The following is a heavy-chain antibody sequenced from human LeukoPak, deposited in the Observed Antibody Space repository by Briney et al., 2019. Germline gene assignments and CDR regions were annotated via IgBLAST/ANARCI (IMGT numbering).Heavy chain of an antibody. CDR1: GFTFSTYV. CDR3: VRGTGY. CDR2: ISSNGDNS. V-gene: IGHV3-64D*06. Sequence: GGSLRLSYSVSGFTFSTYVMHWVRQAPGKGLEYVSAISSNGDNSYYADSVKGRFTISRDNSKNTLYLQMSSLRADDTAVYYCVRGTGYWGQGTLVTVSS. J-gene: IGHJ4*02.